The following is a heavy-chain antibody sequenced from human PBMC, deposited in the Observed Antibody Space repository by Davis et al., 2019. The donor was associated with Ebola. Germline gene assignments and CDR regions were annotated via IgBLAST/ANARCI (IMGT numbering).Heavy chain of an antibody. D-gene: IGHD3-22*01. CDR3: ARDAVNIYWNSSGYYYGYFQH. J-gene: IGHJ1*01. CDR1: GFTFSSYA. V-gene: IGHV3-23*01. CDR2: ISGSGGST. Sequence: GESLKISCAASGFTFSSYAMSWVRQAPGKGLEWVSAISGSGGSTYYADSVKGRFTISRDNSKNTLYLQMNSLRAEDTAVYYCARDAVNIYWNSSGYYYGYFQHWGQGTLVTVSS.